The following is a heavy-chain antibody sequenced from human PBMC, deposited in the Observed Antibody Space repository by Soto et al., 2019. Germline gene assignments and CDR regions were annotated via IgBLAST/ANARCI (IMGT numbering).Heavy chain of an antibody. Sequence: QVQLQESGPGLVKPSETLSLTCTVSGGSISSYYWSWIRQPPGKGLEWIGYIYYSGSTNYNPSLKRRVTLSVNTSKNQFSLKLSSVTAADTAVYYCARDVGEYYFDYWGQGTLVTVSS. D-gene: IGHD2-15*01. CDR2: IYYSGST. V-gene: IGHV4-59*01. CDR1: GGSISSYY. J-gene: IGHJ4*02. CDR3: ARDVGEYYFDY.